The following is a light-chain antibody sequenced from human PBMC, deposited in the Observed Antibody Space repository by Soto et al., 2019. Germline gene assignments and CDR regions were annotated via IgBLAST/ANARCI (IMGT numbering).Light chain of an antibody. J-gene: IGLJ2*01. V-gene: IGLV4-69*01. CDR2: VNTDGSH. CDR1: SGHSSYA. Sequence: QPVLTQSPSASASLGASVKLTCTLSSGHSSYAIAWHQQLPEKGPRYLMKVNTDGSHIKGDGIPDRFSGSSSGAERYLTISSLQSEDEADYYCQTWGTGTVVFGGGTKLTVL. CDR3: QTWGTGTVV.